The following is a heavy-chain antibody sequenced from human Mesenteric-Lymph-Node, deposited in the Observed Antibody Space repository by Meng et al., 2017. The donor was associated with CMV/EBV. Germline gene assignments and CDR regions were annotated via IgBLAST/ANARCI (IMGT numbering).Heavy chain of an antibody. J-gene: IGHJ4*02. CDR2: INARGGST. D-gene: IGHD5-18*01. CDR1: GCAFPRYY. Sequence: SGCAFPRYYMRGLRPAPGQGLEWVGIINARGGSTSCAHKVQGGVTMPRDKSTSTVYMELSRLRSEGTAVYYCARYRGYSYGRIHDYWGQGTLVTVSS. V-gene: IGHV1-46*01. CDR3: ARYRGYSYGRIHDY.